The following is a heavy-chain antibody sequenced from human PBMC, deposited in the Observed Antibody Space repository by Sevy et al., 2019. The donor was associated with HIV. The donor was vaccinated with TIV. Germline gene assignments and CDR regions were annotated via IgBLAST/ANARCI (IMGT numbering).Heavy chain of an antibody. Sequence: GGSLRLSCAASGFTFSDYYMSWIRQAPGKGLEWVSYISSSSSYTNCADSVKGRFTISRDNAKNSLYLQMNSLRAEDTAVYYCARLSGRRYFDWLLPDYWGQGTLVTVSS. J-gene: IGHJ4*02. D-gene: IGHD3-9*01. CDR2: ISSSSSYT. CDR1: GFTFSDYY. V-gene: IGHV3-11*06. CDR3: ARLSGRRYFDWLLPDY.